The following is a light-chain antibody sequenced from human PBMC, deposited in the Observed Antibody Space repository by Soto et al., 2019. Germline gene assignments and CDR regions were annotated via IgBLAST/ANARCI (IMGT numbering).Light chain of an antibody. J-gene: IGKJ1*01. CDR2: AAS. Sequence: DIQMTQSPSSLSASVGDRVTITCRASQSISSYLNWYQQKPGKAPKLLIYAASTLQAGVTSRFSGSGSGTDFTLTISSLQPDDFATYYCQQFAISTTFGQGTKVDIK. CDR3: QQFAISTT. CDR1: QSISSY. V-gene: IGKV1-39*01.